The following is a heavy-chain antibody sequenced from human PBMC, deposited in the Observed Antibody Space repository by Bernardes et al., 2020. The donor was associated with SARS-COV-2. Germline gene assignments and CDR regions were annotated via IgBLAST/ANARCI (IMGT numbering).Heavy chain of an antibody. CDR2: VYYSGST. V-gene: IGHV4-59*12. D-gene: IGHD2-21*02. Sequence: SETLSLTCIVSGDSIRSYYWSWIRQPPGAGLEWLGCVYYSGSTNYNPSLKSRVTMSLDTSKNQFSLKLDSVTAADTAVYYCARAPGSGDWKYYFDYWGQGTLVTVST. J-gene: IGHJ4*02. CDR3: ARAPGSGDWKYYFDY. CDR1: GDSIRSYY.